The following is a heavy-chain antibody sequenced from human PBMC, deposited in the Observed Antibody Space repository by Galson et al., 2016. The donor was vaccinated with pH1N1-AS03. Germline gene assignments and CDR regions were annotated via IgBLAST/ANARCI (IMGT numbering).Heavy chain of an antibody. D-gene: IGHD2-15*01. Sequence: KVSCKASGGTFNTYAISWVRQAPGQGLEWMGRIIPMLNIPDYAQKFQVRVTIAADKSTNTAYMELTNLRSDDTALYYCAKGYSATPSGTFDIWGQGTMVTVSS. CDR2: IIPMLNIP. CDR3: AKGYSATPSGTFDI. CDR1: GGTFNTYA. V-gene: IGHV1-69*04. J-gene: IGHJ3*02.